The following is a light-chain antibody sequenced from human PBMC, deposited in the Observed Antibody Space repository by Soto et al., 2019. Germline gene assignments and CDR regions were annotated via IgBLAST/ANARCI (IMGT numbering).Light chain of an antibody. CDR2: EVT. CDR1: SSDGGDYPY. J-gene: IGLJ2*01. V-gene: IGLV2-14*01. Sequence: QSALTQPASVSGSPGQSITISCTGTSSDGGDYPYVSWYQQHPGKAPKLIISEVTYRPSGISNRFSGSKSGNTASLTISGLQAEDEADYYCSSYSTRSTLEVFGGGTKLTVL. CDR3: SSYSTRSTLEV.